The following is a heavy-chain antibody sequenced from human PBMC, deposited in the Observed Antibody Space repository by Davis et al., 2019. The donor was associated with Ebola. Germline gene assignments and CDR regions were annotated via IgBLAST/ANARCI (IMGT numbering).Heavy chain of an antibody. Sequence: GESLKISCSASGFIFSSYAMHWVRQAPGKALEYVSAISSNGGSTYHTDSVKGRFTISRDNSKNTLYLQMSSLRPQDTAVYYCVKSNKWGSGWYLDYWGQGTLVTVSS. CDR2: ISSNGGST. J-gene: IGHJ4*02. D-gene: IGHD6-19*01. V-gene: IGHV3-64D*08. CDR1: GFIFSSYA. CDR3: VKSNKWGSGWYLDY.